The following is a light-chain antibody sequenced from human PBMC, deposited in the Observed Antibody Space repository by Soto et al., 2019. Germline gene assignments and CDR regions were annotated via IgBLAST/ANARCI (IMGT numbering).Light chain of an antibody. CDR3: SSYAGSDVFV. CDR2: EVS. J-gene: IGLJ1*01. Sequence: QSALTQPPSASGSPGQSVAISCTGTSSDVGAYNYVAWYQQHPGKVPKLMISEVSKRPSGVPDRFSGSKSGNTASLTVSGLQADDEADYYCSSYAGSDVFVFGTGTKVTVL. V-gene: IGLV2-8*01. CDR1: SSDVGAYNY.